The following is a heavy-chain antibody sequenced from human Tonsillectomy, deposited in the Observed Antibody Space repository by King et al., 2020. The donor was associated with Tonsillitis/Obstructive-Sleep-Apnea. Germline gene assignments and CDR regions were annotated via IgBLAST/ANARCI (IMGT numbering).Heavy chain of an antibody. J-gene: IGHJ6*03. CDR1: GGTFSSYA. D-gene: IGHD2-2*01. CDR2: IIPIFGTA. V-gene: IGHV1-69*01. CDR3: ARHLVVPAANGGDYYYYYMDV. Sequence: VQLVESGAEVKKPGSSVKVSCKASGGTFSSYAISWVRQAPVQGLEWMGGIIPIFGTANYAQKFQGRVTITADESTSTAYMELSILRSEDTAVYYCARHLVVPAANGGDYYYYYMDVWGKGTTVTVSS.